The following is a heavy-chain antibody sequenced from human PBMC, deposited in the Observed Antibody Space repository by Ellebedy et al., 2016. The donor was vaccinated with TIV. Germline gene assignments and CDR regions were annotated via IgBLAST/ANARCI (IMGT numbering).Heavy chain of an antibody. CDR1: GGSISSGSYH. J-gene: IGHJ4*01. CDR3: AEGRSGWYYFDY. D-gene: IGHD6-19*01. V-gene: IGHV4-39*01. CDR2: TSYSGRT. Sequence: SETLSLTCTVSGGSISSGSYHYDWIRQPPGKGLEWIGRTSYSGRTFYNPSLKSRAIILVDSSKNLVSLNLNSVTAADTAVYYCAEGRSGWYYFDYWGHGTLVTVSS.